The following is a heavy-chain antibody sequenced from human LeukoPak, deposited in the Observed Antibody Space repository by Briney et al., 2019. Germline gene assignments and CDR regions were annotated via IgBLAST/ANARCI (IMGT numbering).Heavy chain of an antibody. CDR3: AGGPHTARLNYYYGMDV. Sequence: SETLSLTCTVSGGPISSYYWSWIRQPAGKGLEWIGRIYTSGSTNYNPSLKSRVTMSVDTSKNQFSLKLSSVTAADTAVYYCAGGPHTARLNYYYGMDVWGQGTTVTVSS. D-gene: IGHD5-18*01. V-gene: IGHV4-4*07. J-gene: IGHJ6*02. CDR1: GGPISSYY. CDR2: IYTSGST.